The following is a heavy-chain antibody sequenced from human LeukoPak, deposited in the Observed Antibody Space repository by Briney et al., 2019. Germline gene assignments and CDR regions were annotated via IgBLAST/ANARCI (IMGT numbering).Heavy chain of an antibody. CDR2: ISSGSSAI. Sequence: GGSLRLSCETSGFTFTTYSMTWVRQAPGKGLEWVSIISSGSSAIFSADALKGRFTISRDDAKNLLYLDMNSLRAEDTAVYYCARGHTAVTRHFDFWGQGTLVTVSS. CDR1: GFTFTTYS. V-gene: IGHV3-21*01. CDR3: ARGHTAVTRHFDF. J-gene: IGHJ4*02. D-gene: IGHD4-17*01.